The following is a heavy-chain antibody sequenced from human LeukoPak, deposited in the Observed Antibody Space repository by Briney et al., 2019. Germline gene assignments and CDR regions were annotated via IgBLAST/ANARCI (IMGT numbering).Heavy chain of an antibody. CDR2: IYHSGST. J-gene: IGHJ6*02. CDR3: AREPQTYYYGMDV. CDR1: GYSISSGYY. V-gene: IGHV4-38-2*02. Sequence: PSETLSLTCTVSGYSISSGYYWGWIRQPPGKGLEWIGGIYHSGSTYYNPSLKSRVTISVDTSKNQFSLKLSSVTAADTAVYYCAREPQTYYYGMDVWGQGTTVTVSS.